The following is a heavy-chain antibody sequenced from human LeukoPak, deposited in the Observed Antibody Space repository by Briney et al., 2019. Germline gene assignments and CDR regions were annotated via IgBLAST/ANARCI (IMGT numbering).Heavy chain of an antibody. CDR1: GYSFTSYW. V-gene: IGHV5-51*01. Sequence: GESLKISCKGSGYSFTSYWIGWVRQMPGKGLEWMGNIYPGDSDTRYSPSFLGHVTISADKSISTAYLQWSSLKASDTAMYYCARGDYCSSTSCYRPTDAFDIWGQGTMVTVSS. J-gene: IGHJ3*02. CDR3: ARGDYCSSTSCYRPTDAFDI. CDR2: IYPGDSDT. D-gene: IGHD2-2*02.